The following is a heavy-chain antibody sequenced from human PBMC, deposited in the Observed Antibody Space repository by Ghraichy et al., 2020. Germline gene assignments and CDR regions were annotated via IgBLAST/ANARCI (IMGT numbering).Heavy chain of an antibody. CDR1: GFTFSSYW. Sequence: GESLNISCAASGFTFSSYWMHWVRQVPGKGLVWVSRINSDGSSTTYADSVKGRFTISRDNAKNTLYLQMNSLRPEDKAVYYCVEDGDLNWGQGTHVTVSS. V-gene: IGHV3-74*01. CDR3: VEDGDLN. CDR2: INSDGSST. J-gene: IGHJ4*02. D-gene: IGHD5-24*01.